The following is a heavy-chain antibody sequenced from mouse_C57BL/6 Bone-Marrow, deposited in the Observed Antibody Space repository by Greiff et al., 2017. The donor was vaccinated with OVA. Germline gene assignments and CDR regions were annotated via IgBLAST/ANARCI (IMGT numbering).Heavy chain of an antibody. J-gene: IGHJ3*01. D-gene: IGHD1-1*02. CDR2: INPSTGGT. Sequence: EVKLMESGPELVKPAASVKISCKASGYSFTGYYMNWVKQSPEKSLEWIGEINPSTGGTTYNQKFKAKATLTVDKSSSTAYMQLKSLTAEDSAVYYCARGGRSAFAYWGQGTLVTVSA. CDR3: ARGGRSAFAY. CDR1: GYSFTGYY. V-gene: IGHV1-42*01.